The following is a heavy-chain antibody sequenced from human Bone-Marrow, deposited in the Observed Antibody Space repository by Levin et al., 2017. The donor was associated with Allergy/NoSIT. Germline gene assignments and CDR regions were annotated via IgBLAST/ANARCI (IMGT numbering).Heavy chain of an antibody. Sequence: ASVKVSCKASGYTFTSYDINWVRQATGQGLEWMGWMNPNSGNTGHAQKLQGRVTMTRSTSISTAYMELSSLRSEDTAVYYCAGGGRSQLVYFVNYWGQGTLVTVSS. CDR2: MNPNSGNT. CDR1: GYTFTSYD. CDR3: AGGGRSQLVYFVNY. D-gene: IGHD2-2*02. V-gene: IGHV1-8*01. J-gene: IGHJ4*02.